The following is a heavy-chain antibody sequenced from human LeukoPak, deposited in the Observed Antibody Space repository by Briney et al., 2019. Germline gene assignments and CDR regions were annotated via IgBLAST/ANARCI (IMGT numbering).Heavy chain of an antibody. Sequence: GGSLRLSCVASGFTFSSYSMNWVRQAPGKGLEWVAVISYDGSNKYYADSVKGRFTISRDNSKNTLYLQMNSLRAEDTAGYYCAKSYDSSGFDYWGQGTLVTVSS. CDR2: ISYDGSNK. J-gene: IGHJ4*02. V-gene: IGHV3-30*18. CDR3: AKSYDSSGFDY. CDR1: GFTFSSYS. D-gene: IGHD3-22*01.